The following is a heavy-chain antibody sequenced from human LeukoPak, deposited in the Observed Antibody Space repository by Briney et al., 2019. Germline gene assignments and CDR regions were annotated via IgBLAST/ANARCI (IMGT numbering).Heavy chain of an antibody. J-gene: IGHJ4*02. D-gene: IGHD4-17*01. CDR2: ISAYNGNT. CDR1: GYTFTSYY. V-gene: IGHV1-18*04. CDR3: ARSDYGDSPFDY. Sequence: ASVKVSCKASGYTFTSYYMHWVRQAPGQGLEWMGWISAYNGNTNYAQKLQGRVTMTTDTSTSTAYMELRSLRSDDTAVYYCARSDYGDSPFDYWGQGTLVTVSS.